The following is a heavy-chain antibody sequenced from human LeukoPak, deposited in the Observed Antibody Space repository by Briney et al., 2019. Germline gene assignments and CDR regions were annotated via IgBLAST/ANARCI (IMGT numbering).Heavy chain of an antibody. J-gene: IGHJ4*02. CDR3: ANGYSSSSREDLEFDY. V-gene: IGHV3-43*02. CDR1: GFTFSSYS. Sequence: QPGGSLRLSCAASGFTFSSYSMNWVRQAPGKGLEWVSLISGDGGSTYYADSVKGRFTISRDNSKNSLYLQMNSLRTEDTALYYCANGYSSSSREDLEFDYWGQGTLVTVSS. CDR2: ISGDGGST. D-gene: IGHD6-6*01.